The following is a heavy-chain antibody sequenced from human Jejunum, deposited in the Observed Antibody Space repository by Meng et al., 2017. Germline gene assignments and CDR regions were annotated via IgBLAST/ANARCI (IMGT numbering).Heavy chain of an antibody. J-gene: IGHJ4*02. V-gene: IGHV4-61*08. CDR2: AST. D-gene: IGHD1-26*01. Sequence: QGQPQESVRALVSLSARLSLICSVSGGSVRSAGYQWSWIRQTPGKGLEWIGYASTNYNPSLKSRVTISVDTSKNQFSLRLTSVTAADTAVYYCARDHMGSLDYWGQGILVTVSS. CDR1: GGSVRSAGYQ. CDR3: ARDHMGSLDY.